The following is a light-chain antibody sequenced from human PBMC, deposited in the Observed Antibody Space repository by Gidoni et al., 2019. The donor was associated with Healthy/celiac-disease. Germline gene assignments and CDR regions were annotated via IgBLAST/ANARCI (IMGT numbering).Light chain of an antibody. CDR2: DVS. Sequence: QSALTQPRSVSGSPGQSVTISCTGTSSDVGGYNYVSWYQQHPGKAPKLMIYDVSKRPPGVPDRFPGSKSGNTASLTISGLQAEDDADYYCCSYAGSPWVFGGGTKLTVL. CDR1: SSDVGGYNY. V-gene: IGLV2-11*01. CDR3: CSYAGSPWV. J-gene: IGLJ3*02.